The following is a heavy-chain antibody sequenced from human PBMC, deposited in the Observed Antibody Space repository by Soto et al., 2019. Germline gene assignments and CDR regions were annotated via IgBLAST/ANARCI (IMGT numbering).Heavy chain of an antibody. CDR2: INANSGDT. J-gene: IGHJ6*02. Sequence: ASVKVSCKASGYTFTSYAMHWVRQAPGQRLEWMGWINANSGDTNYAQKFQGRVTITTDESTSTAYMELSSLRSEDTAVYYCARAAAAGYYYGMDVWGQGTTVTVSS. CDR1: GYTFTSYA. D-gene: IGHD6-13*01. V-gene: IGHV1-3*01. CDR3: ARAAAAGYYYGMDV.